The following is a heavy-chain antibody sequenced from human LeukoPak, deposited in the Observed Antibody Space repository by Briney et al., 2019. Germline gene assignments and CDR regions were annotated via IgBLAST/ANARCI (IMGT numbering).Heavy chain of an antibody. V-gene: IGHV3-23*01. CDR1: GFTFSSYA. CDR2: ISGSGGST. J-gene: IGHJ3*02. Sequence: GGSLRLPCAASGFTFSSYAMSWVRQAPGKGLEWVSAISGSGGSTYYADSVKGRFTISRDNDKNSLYLRMNSLRVEDTAVYYCARVFRPSLTVFIIRGAFDIWGQGTMVTVSS. D-gene: IGHD3-3*01. CDR3: ARVFRPSLTVFIIRGAFDI.